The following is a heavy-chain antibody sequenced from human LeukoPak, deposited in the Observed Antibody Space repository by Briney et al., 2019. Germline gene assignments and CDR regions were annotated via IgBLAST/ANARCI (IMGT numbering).Heavy chain of an antibody. CDR3: AKDAGGYSYGYDAFDK. Sequence: PGGSLRLSCAASGFTFSSYSMNWVRQAPGKGLECVSGISRSGGSTYYADSVKGRFTISRDNFKNTLYLEMNSLRAEDTAVYYCAKDAGGYSYGYDAFDKWGQGTMVTVSS. D-gene: IGHD5-18*01. CDR1: GFTFSSYS. J-gene: IGHJ3*02. V-gene: IGHV3-23*01. CDR2: ISRSGGST.